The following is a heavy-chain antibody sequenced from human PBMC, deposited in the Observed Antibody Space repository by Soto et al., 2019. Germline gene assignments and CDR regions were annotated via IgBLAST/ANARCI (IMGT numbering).Heavy chain of an antibody. Sequence: GGSLRLSCEGSGFTVSSHAMTWIRQAPGKGPEWVSTVTADGGTYYADSVRGRFTISRDDSKSTLYLQMNSLRGDDTAIYYCAKAISGYYAPSDYWGQGTQVTVS. V-gene: IGHV3-23*01. CDR2: VTADGGT. CDR3: AKAISGYYAPSDY. J-gene: IGHJ4*02. D-gene: IGHD3-22*01. CDR1: GFTVSSHA.